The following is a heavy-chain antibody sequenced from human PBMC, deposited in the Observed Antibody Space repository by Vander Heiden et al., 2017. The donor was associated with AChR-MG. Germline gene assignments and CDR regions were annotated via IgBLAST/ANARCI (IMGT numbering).Heavy chain of an antibody. Sequence: EVQLLESGGGLVQPGGSLRLSCAASGFTFSGYAMGWVSQAPGKGLEWVSAIRGSGGSTYYADSVKGRFTISRDNSKNTLYLQMNSLRAEDTAVYYCAKAGVGTVRYNWFDPWGQGTLVTVSS. CDR3: AKAGVGTVRYNWFDP. CDR2: IRGSGGST. J-gene: IGHJ5*02. V-gene: IGHV3-23*01. D-gene: IGHD4-17*01. CDR1: GFTFSGYA.